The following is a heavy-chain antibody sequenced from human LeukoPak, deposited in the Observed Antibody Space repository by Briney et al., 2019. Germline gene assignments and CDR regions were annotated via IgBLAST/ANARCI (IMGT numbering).Heavy chain of an antibody. D-gene: IGHD4-11*01. J-gene: IGHJ4*02. Sequence: ASVKVSCKASGGTFSSYAISWVRQAPGQGLEWMGIINPSGGSTSYAQKFQGRVTMTRDTSTSTVYMELSSLRSEDTAVYYCARDPDYSSYGDYWGQGTLVTVSS. CDR2: INPSGGST. V-gene: IGHV1-46*01. CDR3: ARDPDYSSYGDY. CDR1: GGTFSSYA.